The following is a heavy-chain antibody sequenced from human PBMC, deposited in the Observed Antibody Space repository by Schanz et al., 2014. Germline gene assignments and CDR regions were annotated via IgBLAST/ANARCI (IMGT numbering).Heavy chain of an antibody. V-gene: IGHV4-31*03. Sequence: QVQLQESGPGLVKPSQTLSLTCTVSGGSVSSGGDYWSWIRQHPGKGREWIGFISYSGSTYYNPSLKSRVTISVDTTKNQFSLSLSSATDADTAVYYCARDRGHGDLPGDTWGQGTMVTVSS. J-gene: IGHJ3*02. D-gene: IGHD4-17*01. CDR2: ISYSGST. CDR1: GGSVSSGGDY. CDR3: ARDRGHGDLPGDT.